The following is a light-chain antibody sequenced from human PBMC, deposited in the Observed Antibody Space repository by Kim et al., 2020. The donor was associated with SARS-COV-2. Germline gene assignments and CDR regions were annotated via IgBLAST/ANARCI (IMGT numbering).Light chain of an antibody. V-gene: IGLV2-8*01. CDR1: SSDVGGYNY. Sequence: QSVVTQPPSASGSPGQSVTISCTGTSSDVGGYNYVSWYQHHPGKAPKLMIYEVSKRPSGVPDRFSGSKSGNTASLTVSGLQAEDEADYYCNSYAGSNNVVFGGGTQLTVL. J-gene: IGLJ2*01. CDR2: EVS. CDR3: NSYAGSNNVV.